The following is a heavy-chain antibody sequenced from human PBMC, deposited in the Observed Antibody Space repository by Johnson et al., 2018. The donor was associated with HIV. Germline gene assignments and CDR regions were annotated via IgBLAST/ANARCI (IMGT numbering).Heavy chain of an antibody. CDR3: EREQELIGELAFEI. V-gene: IGHV3-30*03. CDR2: ISYDAGNK. CDR1: EFTFSNYG. Sequence: QVQLVESGGGVVQPGRSLRLSCAASEFTFSNYGMHWVRQAPGKGLEWVAVISYDAGNKYYADSVKGRFTISRDNSKNTLCLQMSSLRAEDAAVYDCEREQELIGELAFEIWGQGTMVTVSS. D-gene: IGHD6-13*01. J-gene: IGHJ3*02.